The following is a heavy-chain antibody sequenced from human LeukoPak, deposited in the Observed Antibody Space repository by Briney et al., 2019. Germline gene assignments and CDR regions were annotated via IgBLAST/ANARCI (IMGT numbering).Heavy chain of an antibody. Sequence: GESLKISCRGSGYSFNTNWIGWVRQMPGKGLEWMGIIYPGDSDTRYSPSFQGQVTMSADKSINTAYLQWSSLKASDTAMYYCARRQGCTSTSCPPDLWGQGTLVTVSS. D-gene: IGHD2-2*01. CDR2: IYPGDSDT. J-gene: IGHJ4*02. CDR1: GYSFNTNW. CDR3: ARRQGCTSTSCPPDL. V-gene: IGHV5-51*01.